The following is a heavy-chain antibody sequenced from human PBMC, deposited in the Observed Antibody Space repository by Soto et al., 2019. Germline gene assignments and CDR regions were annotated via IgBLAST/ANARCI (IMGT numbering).Heavy chain of an antibody. Sequence: PGESLKISCKGSGYSFTSYWISWVRQMPGKGLEWMGRIDPSDSYTNYSPSFQGHVTISADKSISTAYLQWSSLKASDTAMYYCARLGYDFWSGHYTPNYYYYGMDVWGQGTTVTVSS. D-gene: IGHD3-3*01. V-gene: IGHV5-10-1*01. J-gene: IGHJ6*02. CDR3: ARLGYDFWSGHYTPNYYYYGMDV. CDR2: IDPSDSYT. CDR1: GYSFTSYW.